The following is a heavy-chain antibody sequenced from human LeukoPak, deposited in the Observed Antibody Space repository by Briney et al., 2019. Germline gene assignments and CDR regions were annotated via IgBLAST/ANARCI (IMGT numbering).Heavy chain of an antibody. Sequence: PGGSLRLSCAASGFTFSSYEMNWVRQAPGKGLECVSYISSSGSTIYYADSVKGRFTISRDNAKNSLYLQMNSLRAEDTAVYFCEKDRYGGYVYNAMYFLGQGTTVTVSS. V-gene: IGHV3-48*03. CDR3: EKDRYGGYVYNAMYF. CDR2: ISSSGSTI. J-gene: IGHJ6*02. D-gene: IGHD5-12*01. CDR1: GFTFSSYE.